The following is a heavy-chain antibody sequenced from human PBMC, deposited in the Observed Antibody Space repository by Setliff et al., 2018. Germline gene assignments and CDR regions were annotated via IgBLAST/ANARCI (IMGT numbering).Heavy chain of an antibody. CDR1: GFGFSYAW. J-gene: IGHJ3*01. V-gene: IGHV3-15*04. Sequence: GGSLRLSCAASGFGFSYAWMSWVRQTPGKGLEWIGLIGRSDAGGRTHYAAPLEGRFSISRDDSTNTLYLEMNSLKTEDTAVYYCTTDPSPTFGGVIGAAFDFWGQGTMVTVSS. D-gene: IGHD3-16*01. CDR2: IGRSDAGGRT. CDR3: TTDPSPTFGGVIGAAFDF.